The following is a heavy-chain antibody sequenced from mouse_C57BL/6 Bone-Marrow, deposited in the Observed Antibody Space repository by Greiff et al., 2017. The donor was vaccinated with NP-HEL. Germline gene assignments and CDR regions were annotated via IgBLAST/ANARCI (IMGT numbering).Heavy chain of an antibody. Sequence: EVQLVESGGDLVKPGGSLKLSCAASGFTFSSYGMSWVRQTPDKRLEWVGTISSGGSYTNYTDSVKGRSTISRDNAQNTLYLQMSSLKSEDTAMYYCARYLGWDLDYWGQGTTLTVSS. D-gene: IGHD1-1*02. V-gene: IGHV5-6*01. J-gene: IGHJ2*01. CDR2: ISSGGSYT. CDR1: GFTFSSYG. CDR3: ARYLGWDLDY.